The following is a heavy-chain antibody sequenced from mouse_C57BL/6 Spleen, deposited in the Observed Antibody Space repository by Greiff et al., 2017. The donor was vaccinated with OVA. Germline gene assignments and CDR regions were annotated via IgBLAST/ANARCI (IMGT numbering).Heavy chain of an antibody. Sequence: QVQLQQPGAELVMPGASVKLSCKASGYTFTSYWMHWVKQRPGQGLEWIGEIDPSDSYTNYNQKFKGKSTLTVDKSSSTAYMQLSSLTSEDSAVYYSARSRNSYWYFDVWGTGTTVTVSS. V-gene: IGHV1-69*01. CDR2: IDPSDSYT. CDR1: GYTFTSYW. CDR3: ARSRNSYWYFDV. D-gene: IGHD2-1*01. J-gene: IGHJ1*03.